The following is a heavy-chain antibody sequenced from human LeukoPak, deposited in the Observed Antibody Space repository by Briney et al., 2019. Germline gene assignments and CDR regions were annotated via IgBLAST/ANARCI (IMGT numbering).Heavy chain of an antibody. CDR1: GFSFSSYG. D-gene: IGHD3-16*01. CDR3: AKIGGAFDY. V-gene: IGHV3-23*01. J-gene: IGHJ4*02. Sequence: PGGSLRLSCEASGFSFSSYGMSWVRQAPGEGLEWVSGFSASDGSRYYADSVKGRFTISRDNSKNTLYLQMNSLRAEDTAVYYCAKIGGAFDYWGQGTLVTVSS. CDR2: FSASDGSR.